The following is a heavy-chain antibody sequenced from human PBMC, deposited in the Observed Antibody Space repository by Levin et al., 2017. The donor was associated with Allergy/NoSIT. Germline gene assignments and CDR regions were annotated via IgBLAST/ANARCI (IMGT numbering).Heavy chain of an antibody. CDR1: GFTFSSYA. CDR3: AKDRGGVVIAQFDY. V-gene: IGHV3-23*01. J-gene: IGHJ4*02. Sequence: GESLKISWAASGFTFSSYAMSWVRQAPGKGLEWVSAISGSGGSTYYADSVKGRFTICRENSKNTLYLQMNSLSAEDTAVYSCAKDRGGVVIAQFDYWGQGTLVTVSS. D-gene: IGHD3-3*01. CDR2: ISGSGGST.